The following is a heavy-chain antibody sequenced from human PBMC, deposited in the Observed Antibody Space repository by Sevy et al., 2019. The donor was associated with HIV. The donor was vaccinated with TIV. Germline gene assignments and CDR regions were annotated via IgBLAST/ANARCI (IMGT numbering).Heavy chain of an antibody. CDR3: AIRGTPDGMDV. D-gene: IGHD3-16*01. J-gene: IGHJ6*02. V-gene: IGHV5-51*01. Sequence: GESLKISCKGSGYSFTNYWIGWVRQMPGKGLEWMGVMNPGDSETRDTPPFQGQVTISADKSMNTAYLQWSSLKASDTAMYYCAIRGTPDGMDVWGQGTTVTVSS. CDR1: GYSFTNYW. CDR2: MNPGDSET.